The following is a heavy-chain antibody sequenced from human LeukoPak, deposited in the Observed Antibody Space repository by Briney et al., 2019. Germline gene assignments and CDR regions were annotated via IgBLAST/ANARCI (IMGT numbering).Heavy chain of an antibody. Sequence: GGSLRLSCAASGFTFRGYAIYWVCQAPGKGLEWVSGISGSGGDTYLADSVKGRLPISRDNSKNTVFLQMDSLRAEDTAVYYCAKTTAGYSSGRYPGWPVDYWGQGTLVTVSS. CDR1: GFTFRGYA. J-gene: IGHJ4*02. CDR2: ISGSGGDT. D-gene: IGHD6-19*01. CDR3: AKTTAGYSSGRYPGWPVDY. V-gene: IGHV3-23*01.